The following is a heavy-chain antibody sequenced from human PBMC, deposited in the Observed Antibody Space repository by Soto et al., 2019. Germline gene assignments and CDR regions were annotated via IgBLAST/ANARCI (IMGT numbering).Heavy chain of an antibody. CDR2: ISAYNGNT. CDR3: AREDDSSGWFMRSDYYYYGMDV. Sequence: ASVKVSCKASGYTFTSYGISWVRQAPGQGLEWMGWISAYNGNTNYAQKLQGRVTMTTDTSTSTAYMELRSLRSDDTVVYYCAREDDSSGWFMRSDYYYYGMDVWGQGTTVTVSS. D-gene: IGHD6-19*01. CDR1: GYTFTSYG. V-gene: IGHV1-18*01. J-gene: IGHJ6*02.